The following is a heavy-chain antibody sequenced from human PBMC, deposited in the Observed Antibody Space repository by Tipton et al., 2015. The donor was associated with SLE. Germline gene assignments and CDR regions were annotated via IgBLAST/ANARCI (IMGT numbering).Heavy chain of an antibody. Sequence: QLVQSGAEVEKPGASVKVSCKASGYTFTSYGFSWVRQAPGQGLEWMGWINTYNLNTNYAQKFQGRVTMTGDTSTSTVFMELNSLKSEDTATYYCARDATGWGYFDNWGQGTLVTVS. CDR2: INTYNLNT. J-gene: IGHJ4*02. V-gene: IGHV1-18*01. CDR1: GYTFTSYG. D-gene: IGHD1-1*01. CDR3: ARDATGWGYFDN.